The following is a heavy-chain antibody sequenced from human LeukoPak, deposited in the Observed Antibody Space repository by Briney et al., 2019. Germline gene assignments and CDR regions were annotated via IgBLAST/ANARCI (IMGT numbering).Heavy chain of an antibody. D-gene: IGHD2-2*02. CDR1: GFTFSSYS. CDR2: ISSSSTI. CDR3: AASDYCSSTSCYTDY. J-gene: IGHJ4*02. Sequence: GGSLRLSCAASGFTFSSYSMNWVRQAPGKGLEWVSYISSSSTIYYADSVKGRFTISRDNAKNSLYLQMNSLRAEDTAVYYCAASDYCSSTSCYTDYWGQGTLVTVSS. V-gene: IGHV3-48*01.